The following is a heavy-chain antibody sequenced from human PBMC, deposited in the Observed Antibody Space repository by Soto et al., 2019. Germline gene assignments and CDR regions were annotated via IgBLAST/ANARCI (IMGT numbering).Heavy chain of an antibody. J-gene: IGHJ6*02. CDR1: GYTFTSYY. CDR2: INPSGGST. Sequence: QVQLVQSGSEVKKPGASVKVSCKASGYTFTSYYMHWVRQAPGQGLEWMGIINPSGGSTSYAQKYQGSDTLTRDTSRRTVYMELSSQRAEDTAVYYCARDRGCSGGSCWLGDYYGMDVWGQGTTVNVSS. D-gene: IGHD2-15*01. V-gene: IGHV1-46*01. CDR3: ARDRGCSGGSCWLGDYYGMDV.